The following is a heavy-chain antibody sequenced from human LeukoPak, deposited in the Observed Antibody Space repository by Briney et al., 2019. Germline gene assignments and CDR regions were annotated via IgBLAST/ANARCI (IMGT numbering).Heavy chain of an antibody. D-gene: IGHD3-22*01. V-gene: IGHV3-9*01. J-gene: IGHJ5*02. Sequence: PGGSLRLSCAASGFTFDDYAMHWVRQAPGKGLEWVSGISWSSGSIGYADSVKGRFTISRDNAKNSLYLQMNSLRAEDTASYYCAKDLYYDSSGYYWFDPWGQGTLVTVSS. CDR1: GFTFDDYA. CDR2: ISWSSGSI. CDR3: AKDLYYDSSGYYWFDP.